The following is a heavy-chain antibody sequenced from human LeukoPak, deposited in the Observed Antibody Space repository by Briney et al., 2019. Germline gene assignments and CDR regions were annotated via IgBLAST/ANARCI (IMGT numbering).Heavy chain of an antibody. CDR1: GYTFNTYH. D-gene: IGHD3-10*01. V-gene: IGHV1-18*01. Sequence: ASVKVSCKASGYTFNTYHINWVRQGPGQGLEWVGWISAYNGNTNYAQKLQGRVTMTTDTSTTTAYMELRSLKSDDTALYYCAREGSYYDGSGNYYNEDHYFDYWGQGTLVTVSS. J-gene: IGHJ4*02. CDR3: AREGSYYDGSGNYYNEDHYFDY. CDR2: ISAYNGNT.